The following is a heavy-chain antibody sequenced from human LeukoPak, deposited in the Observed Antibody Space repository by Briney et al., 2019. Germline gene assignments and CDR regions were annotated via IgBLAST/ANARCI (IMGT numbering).Heavy chain of an antibody. CDR1: GGTFSSYA. V-gene: IGHV1-69*06. D-gene: IGHD2-15*01. CDR2: IIPIFGTA. Sequence: SVKVSCKASGGTFSSYAISWVRQAPGQGLEWMGGIIPIFGTANYAQKFQGRATITADTSTSTSYMELSSLRSEDTAVFYCARDCRSVSCYSVDYWGQGTLVTVSS. CDR3: ARDCRSVSCYSVDY. J-gene: IGHJ4*02.